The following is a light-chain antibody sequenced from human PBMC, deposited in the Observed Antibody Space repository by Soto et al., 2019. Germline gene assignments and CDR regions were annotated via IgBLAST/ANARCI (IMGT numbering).Light chain of an antibody. CDR2: DAS. V-gene: IGKV1-5*01. J-gene: IGKJ1*01. CDR1: QSINSW. Sequence: DIPRSRSPSTLSASVGVRGTSCGGASQSINSWLAWYQQKPGKAPNLLIYDASSLKSGVPSRFSGSGSGTEFTLTISSLQPDDFATYFCQQYNTYSWTFGQGTKVDIK. CDR3: QQYNTYSWT.